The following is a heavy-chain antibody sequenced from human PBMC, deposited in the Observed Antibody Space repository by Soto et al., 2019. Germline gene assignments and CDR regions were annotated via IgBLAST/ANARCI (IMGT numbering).Heavy chain of an antibody. D-gene: IGHD1-20*01. CDR1: GFTFSSYA. CDR2: ISYDGSNK. V-gene: IGHV3-30-3*01. Sequence: QVQLVESGGGVVQPGRSLRLSCAASGFTFSSYAMHWVRQAPGKGLEWVAVISYDGSNKYYADSVKGRFTISRDNSKNTLYLQMNSRRAEDTAVYYCARDHSWNANYYGMDVWGQGTTVTVSS. J-gene: IGHJ6*02. CDR3: ARDHSWNANYYGMDV.